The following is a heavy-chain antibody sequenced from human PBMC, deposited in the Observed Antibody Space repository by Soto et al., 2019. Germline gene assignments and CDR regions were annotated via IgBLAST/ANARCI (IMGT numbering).Heavy chain of an antibody. CDR3: AREGIPVGGPNYYYVMAF. J-gene: IGHJ6*02. Sequence: ASVKVSCKASGGTFSSYTISWVRQAPGQGLEWMGRIIPILGIANYAQKFQGRVTITADKSTSTAYMELSSLRSEDTAVYYCAREGIPVGGPNYYYVMAFWAQGTTDPVSS. D-gene: IGHD3-16*01. CDR1: GGTFSSYT. CDR2: IIPILGIA. V-gene: IGHV1-69*04.